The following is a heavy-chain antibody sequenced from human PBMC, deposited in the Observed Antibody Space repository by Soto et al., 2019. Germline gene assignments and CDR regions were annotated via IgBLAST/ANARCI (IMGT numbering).Heavy chain of an antibody. CDR2: IYHSGST. CDR1: SGSISSSNW. Sequence: QVQLQESGPGLVKPSGTLSLTCAVSSGSISSSNWWSWVRQPPGKGLEWIGEIYHSGSTNYNPSLKSRVTISVDKSKNQFSLKLSSVTAADTAVYYCARDSSPDRYPDYYYYLDVWGKGTTVTVSS. J-gene: IGHJ6*03. CDR3: ARDSSPDRYPDYYYYLDV. V-gene: IGHV4-4*02. D-gene: IGHD1-1*01.